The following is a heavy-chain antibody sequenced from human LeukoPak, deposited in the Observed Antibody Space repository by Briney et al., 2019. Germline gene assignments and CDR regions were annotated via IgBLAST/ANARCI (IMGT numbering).Heavy chain of an antibody. Sequence: ASVKVSCKASGYTFTGYYMRWVRQAPGQGLEWMGWINPNSGGTNYAQKFQGRVTMTRDTTISTAYMELSRLRSDDTAVYYCARVMYYYDKFAGYWGQGTLVTVSS. CDR3: ARVMYYYDKFAGY. CDR1: GYTFTGYY. V-gene: IGHV1-2*02. D-gene: IGHD3-22*01. J-gene: IGHJ4*02. CDR2: INPNSGGT.